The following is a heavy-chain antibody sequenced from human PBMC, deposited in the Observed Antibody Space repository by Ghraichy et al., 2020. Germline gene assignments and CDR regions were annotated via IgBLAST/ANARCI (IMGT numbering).Heavy chain of an antibody. Sequence: GGSLRLSCAASGFTVSTNYIHWVRQAPGRGLEWVSVIYVGSHKNYAASVKGRFTVSRDNSKNTVYLQMNNLRADDTAVYYCARDMSIGGTTFGVVVPGYSYMDVWGKGTTVTVSS. J-gene: IGHJ6*03. CDR2: IYVGSHK. CDR1: GFTVSTNY. D-gene: IGHD3-3*01. CDR3: ARDMSIGGTTFGVVVPGYSYMDV. V-gene: IGHV3-66*01.